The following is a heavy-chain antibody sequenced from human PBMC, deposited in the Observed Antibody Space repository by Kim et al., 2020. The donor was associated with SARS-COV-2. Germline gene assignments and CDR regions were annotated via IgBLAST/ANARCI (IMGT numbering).Heavy chain of an antibody. J-gene: IGHJ6*02. CDR1: GFTFSSYA. CDR2: IYSGGSSK. Sequence: GGSLRLSCAASGFTFSSYAMSWVRQAPGKGLEWVSVIYSGGSSKYYADSVKGRFTISRDNSKNTLYLQMNSLRAEDTAVYYCANTNGAGLVGYCTITSCPAYGMDVWGQGTTVTVSS. V-gene: IGHV3-23*03. D-gene: IGHD2-2*01. CDR3: ANTNGAGLVGYCTITSCPAYGMDV.